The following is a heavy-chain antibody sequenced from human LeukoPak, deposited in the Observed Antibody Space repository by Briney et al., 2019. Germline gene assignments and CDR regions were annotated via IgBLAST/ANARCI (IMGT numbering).Heavy chain of an antibody. CDR3: ARGGYGDYVFDY. J-gene: IGHJ4*02. CDR1: GYTFTSYY. Sequence: GSVKVSCKASGYTFTSYYMHWVRQAPGQGLEWMGIINPSGGSTSYAQKFQGRVTMTRDTSTSAVYMELSSLRSEDTAVYYCARGGYGDYVFDYWGQGTLVTVSS. D-gene: IGHD4-17*01. CDR2: INPSGGST. V-gene: IGHV1-46*01.